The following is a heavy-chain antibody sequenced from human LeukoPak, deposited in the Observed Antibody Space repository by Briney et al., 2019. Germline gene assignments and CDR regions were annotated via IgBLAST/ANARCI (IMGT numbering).Heavy chain of an antibody. D-gene: IGHD4/OR15-4a*01. CDR1: GLTFSSDW. CDR2: IKEDGSEK. J-gene: IGHJ4*02. CDR3: ARHAHYGSNLFDY. V-gene: IGHV3-7*01. Sequence: GGSLRLSCAASGLTFSSDWMSWVRQAPGKGLEWVASIKEDGSEKYYVDSVKGRFTISRDNAKNSLYLQMNSLRAEDTAVYYCARHAHYGSNLFDYWGQGTLVTVSS.